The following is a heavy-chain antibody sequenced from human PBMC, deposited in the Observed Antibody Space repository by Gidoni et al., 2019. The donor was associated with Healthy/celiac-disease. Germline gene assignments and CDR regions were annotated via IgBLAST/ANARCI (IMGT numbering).Heavy chain of an antibody. CDR2: ISWNSGSI. V-gene: IGHV3-9*01. D-gene: IGHD5-18*01. Sequence: EVQLVESGEGLVQPGRSLGLSCAASGFTFDDYAMHWARQAPGKGLEWVSGISWNSGSIGYADSVKGRFTISRDNAKNSLYLQMNSLRAEDTALYYCAKDRRFSSYGFDYWGQGTLVTVSS. CDR1: GFTFDDYA. J-gene: IGHJ4*02. CDR3: AKDRRFSSYGFDY.